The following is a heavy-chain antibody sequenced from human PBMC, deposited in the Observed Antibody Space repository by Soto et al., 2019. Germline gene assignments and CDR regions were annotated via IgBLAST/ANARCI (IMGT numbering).Heavy chain of an antibody. CDR2: ISHSGTT. J-gene: IGHJ4*02. Sequence: QVQLQQWGAGLLKPSETLSLTCAVNGGSFTGYYGAWIRQSPEKGLEWIGEISHSGTTKYNPSLKIQYNISIDTSKNQFSLKLSSVTAADTGMYYCARNGRNTWYYFDSWGQGTVVNVSS. CDR3: ARNGRNTWYYFDS. D-gene: IGHD6-13*01. CDR1: GGSFTGYY. V-gene: IGHV4-34*01.